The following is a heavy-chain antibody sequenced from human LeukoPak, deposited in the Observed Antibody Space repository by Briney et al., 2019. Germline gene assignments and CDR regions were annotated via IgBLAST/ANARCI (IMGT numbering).Heavy chain of an antibody. CDR3: ASQGGSGWY. D-gene: IGHD6-19*01. CDR1: GFTFSSYW. Sequence: GGSLRLSCAASGFTFSSYWMNWVRQAPGKGLEWVANIKQDGSEKYYVDSVKGRFTISRDNAKNSLYLQINSLRAEDTAVYYCASQGGSGWYWGQGTLVTVSS. J-gene: IGHJ4*02. CDR2: IKQDGSEK. V-gene: IGHV3-7*03.